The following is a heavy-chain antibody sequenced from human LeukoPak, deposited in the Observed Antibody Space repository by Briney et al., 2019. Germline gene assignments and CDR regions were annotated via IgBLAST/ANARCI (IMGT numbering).Heavy chain of an antibody. CDR3: AKNSGWLQLGD. Sequence: GGSLRLSCLVSGYALRNDLMVWVRQAPGKGLEWVATGKEDGSEKDYVESVKGRFTIYTDNARNSLYLQMNSLRPEDTAIYYCAKNSGWLQLGDWGQGTLVTVSS. CDR1: GYALRNDL. V-gene: IGHV3-7*01. D-gene: IGHD5-24*01. J-gene: IGHJ4*02. CDR2: GKEDGSEK.